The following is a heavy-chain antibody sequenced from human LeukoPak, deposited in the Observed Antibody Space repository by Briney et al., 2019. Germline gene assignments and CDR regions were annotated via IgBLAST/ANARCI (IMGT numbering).Heavy chain of an antibody. CDR1: GCTFTGYY. CDR3: ARSLFGELPPFDY. V-gene: IGHV1-46*01. J-gene: IGHJ4*03. D-gene: IGHD3-10*01. CDR2: INPSGGST. Sequence: GASVKVSCKASGCTFTGYYMHWVRQAPGQGLEWMGIINPSGGSTSYAQKFQGRVTMTRDTSTSTVYMELSSLRSEDTAVYYCARSLFGELPPFDYWGQGTMVTVSS.